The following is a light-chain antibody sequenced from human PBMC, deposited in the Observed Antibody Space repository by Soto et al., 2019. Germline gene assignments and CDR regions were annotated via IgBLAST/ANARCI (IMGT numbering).Light chain of an antibody. V-gene: IGLV2-11*01. J-gene: IGLJ2*01. Sequence: QSALTQPRSVSGSPGQSVTISCTGTSSDVGGYNYVSWYQQLPDKAPKFIIYDVSERPSGVPDRLSGSKSGNTASLTISGLQAEDEGDYYCCSYAGRYTWIFGGGTKLTVL. CDR2: DVS. CDR1: SSDVGGYNY. CDR3: CSYAGRYTWI.